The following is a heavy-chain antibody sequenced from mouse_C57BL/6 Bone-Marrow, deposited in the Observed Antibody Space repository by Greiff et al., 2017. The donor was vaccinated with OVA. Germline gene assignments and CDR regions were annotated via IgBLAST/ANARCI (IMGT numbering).Heavy chain of an antibody. Sequence: EVKVVESGGDLVKPGGSLKLSCAASGFTFSSYGMSWVRQTPDKRLEWVATISSGGSYTYYPDSVKGRFTISRDNAKNTLYLQMSSLKSEDTAMYYCASTTEGAYWGQGTLVTVSA. J-gene: IGHJ3*01. CDR1: GFTFSSYG. V-gene: IGHV5-6*01. CDR2: ISSGGSYT. D-gene: IGHD1-1*01. CDR3: ASTTEGAY.